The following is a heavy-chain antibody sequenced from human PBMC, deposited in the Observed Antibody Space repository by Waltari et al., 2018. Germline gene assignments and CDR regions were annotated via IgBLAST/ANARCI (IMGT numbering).Heavy chain of an antibody. CDR2: FDPEDGET. J-gene: IGHJ2*01. CDR1: GYTLTELS. D-gene: IGHD6-13*01. V-gene: IGHV1-24*01. CDR3: ATDTLGDSSSWGSYWYFDL. Sequence: QVQLVQSGAEVKKPGASVKVSCKVSGYTLTELSMHWVRPAPGKGLEWMGGFDPEDGETIYAQKFQGRVTMTEDTSTDTAYMELSSLRSEDTAVYYCATDTLGDSSSWGSYWYFDLWGRGTLVTVSS.